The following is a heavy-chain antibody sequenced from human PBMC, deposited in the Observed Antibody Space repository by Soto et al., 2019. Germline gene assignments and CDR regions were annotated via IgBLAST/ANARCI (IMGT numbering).Heavy chain of an antibody. CDR3: TRAGASDWNYVSTSS. CDR2: ISAKSGNT. D-gene: IGHD1-7*01. J-gene: IGHJ4*02. CDR1: GYTFTTSG. Sequence: QLVQSGAEVKKPGASVKVSCKASGYTFTTSGFNWVRQAPGQGLEWMGWISAKSGNTNYAQKLQGRVTMTTDTSTSTVDRERKSLTSDDTAIYYCTRAGASDWNYVSTSSWGQGTLVTVSS. V-gene: IGHV1-18*04.